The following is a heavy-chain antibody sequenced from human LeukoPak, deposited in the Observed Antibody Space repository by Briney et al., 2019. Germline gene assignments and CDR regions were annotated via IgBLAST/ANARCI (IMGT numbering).Heavy chain of an antibody. D-gene: IGHD2-2*01. CDR2: IYYSGHT. J-gene: IGHJ4*02. V-gene: IGHV4-39*01. CDR1: GGSFSISSYY. Sequence: SETLSLTCTVSGGSFSISSYYWVWIRQPPGKGLEFIGNIYYSGHTYYNSSLKSRLTISVDTSKNQSSLRLSSLTAADTTVYYCARQRRDCSRTACYPIDFDTWGQGLLVTVSS. CDR3: ARQRRDCSRTACYPIDFDT.